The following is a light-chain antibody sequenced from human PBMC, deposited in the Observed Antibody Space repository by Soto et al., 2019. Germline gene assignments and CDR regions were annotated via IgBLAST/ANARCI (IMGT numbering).Light chain of an antibody. CDR2: WSS. Sequence: MVMSQYRDALAEAQSERAVIHCNTRQSVIYSSNNKNYVAWYQQKPGQPPMLLVYWSSTRKAGVPDRIRGGWCGTYSVPTIILQQAEDVAFYCYQQYYSTMRTFGGGTKVDIK. V-gene: IGKV4-1*01. J-gene: IGKJ4*02. CDR1: QSVIYSSNNKNY. CDR3: QQYYSTMRT.